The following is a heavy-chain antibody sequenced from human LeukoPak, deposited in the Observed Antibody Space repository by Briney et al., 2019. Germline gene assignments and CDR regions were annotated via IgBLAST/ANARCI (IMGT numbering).Heavy chain of an antibody. CDR1: GYTFTSYG. V-gene: IGHV1-18*01. CDR3: ARDCGSSTSCRNPFDY. Sequence: ASVKVSCKASGYTFTSYGISWVRQAPGQGLEWMGWISDYNGNTNYAQKLQGRVTMTTDTSTSTAYMELRSLRSDDTAVYYCARDCGSSTSCRNPFDYWGQGTLVTVSS. CDR2: ISDYNGNT. D-gene: IGHD2-2*01. J-gene: IGHJ4*02.